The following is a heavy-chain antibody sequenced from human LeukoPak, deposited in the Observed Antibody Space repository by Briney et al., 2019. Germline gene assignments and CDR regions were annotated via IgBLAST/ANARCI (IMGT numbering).Heavy chain of an antibody. J-gene: IGHJ6*02. CDR3: AKIFGVTYGMDV. CDR1: GGSFSGYY. D-gene: IGHD3-3*01. V-gene: IGHV4-34*01. CDR2: INHSGST. Sequence: SETLSLTCAVYGGSFSGYYWSWIRQPPGKRLEWIGEINHSGSTNYNPSLKSRVTISVDTSKNQFSLKLSSVTAADTAVYYCAKIFGVTYGMDVWGQGTTVTVSS.